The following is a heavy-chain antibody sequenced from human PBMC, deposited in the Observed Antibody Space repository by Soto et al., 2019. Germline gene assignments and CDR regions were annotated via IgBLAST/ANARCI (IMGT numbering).Heavy chain of an antibody. V-gene: IGHV1-18*01. Sequence: QVQLVQSGAEVKKPGASVKVSCKASGYTFTSYGISWVRQAPGQGLEWMGWISAYNGNTNYAQKLQGRVTMTTDTSTSTDYMELRSLRYDDTAVYYCARTKYGDYVYWYFDLWGRGTLVTVSS. J-gene: IGHJ2*01. CDR1: GYTFTSYG. CDR2: ISAYNGNT. CDR3: ARTKYGDYVYWYFDL. D-gene: IGHD4-17*01.